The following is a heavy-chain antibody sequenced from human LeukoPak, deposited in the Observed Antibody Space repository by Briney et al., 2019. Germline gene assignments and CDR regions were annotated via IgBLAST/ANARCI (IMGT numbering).Heavy chain of an antibody. CDR1: GYTFTNYY. D-gene: IGHD3-3*01. CDR3: ARDRYYDFWSGKTSGDFDL. CDR2: INPSGGST. Sequence: ASVKVSCKASGYTFTNYYTHWVRQAPGQGLEWMGIINPSGGSTSYAQKFQGRVTMTRDTSTSTVYMELSSLRSEDTAVYYCARDRYYDFWSGKTSGDFDLWGRGTLVTVSS. V-gene: IGHV1-46*03. J-gene: IGHJ2*01.